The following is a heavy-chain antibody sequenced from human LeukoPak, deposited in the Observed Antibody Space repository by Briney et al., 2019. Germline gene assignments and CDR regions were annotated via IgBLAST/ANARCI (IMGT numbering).Heavy chain of an antibody. CDR2: IYTSGST. V-gene: IGHV4-4*07. CDR3: ARDERANDS. J-gene: IGHJ4*02. CDR1: GGSISRYY. Sequence: SETLSLTCTVSGGSISRYYWSWIRQPAGKGLEWIGRIYTSGSTNYNPSLKSRVTISVDKSKNQFSLKLRSVTAADKAVYYCARDERANDSWGQGTLVTVSS.